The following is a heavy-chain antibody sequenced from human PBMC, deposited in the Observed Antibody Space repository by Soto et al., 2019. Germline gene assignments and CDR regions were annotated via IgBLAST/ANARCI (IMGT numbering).Heavy chain of an antibody. CDR2: ISVSDGGT. CDR3: VKDDRILGRRYFDL. V-gene: IGHV3-23*01. D-gene: IGHD2-15*01. CDR1: GFTFSSYA. J-gene: IGHJ2*01. Sequence: EEQLLESGGGLIQPGGSLRLACAASGFTFSSYAMTWVRQAPGKGLEWVSSISVSDGGTYYADSVKGRLTISRDNSKNTLFLQMNSLRVEDTAVYYCVKDDRILGRRYFDLWGRGTLVTVSS.